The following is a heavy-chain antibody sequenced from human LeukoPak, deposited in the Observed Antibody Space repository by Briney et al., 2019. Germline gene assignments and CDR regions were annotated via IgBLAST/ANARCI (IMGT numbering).Heavy chain of an antibody. D-gene: IGHD5-18*01. J-gene: IGHJ3*02. CDR1: GGSVSSGSYY. V-gene: IGHV4-61*01. CDR3: ARDPDTYGFRAFDI. CDR2: IYYRGST. Sequence: SETLSLTCTVSGGSVSSGSYYWSWIRQPPGKGLEWIGYIYYRGSTNYNPSLKSRVTISVDTSKNQFSLKLSSVTAADTAVYFCARDPDTYGFRAFDIWGQGTMVTVSS.